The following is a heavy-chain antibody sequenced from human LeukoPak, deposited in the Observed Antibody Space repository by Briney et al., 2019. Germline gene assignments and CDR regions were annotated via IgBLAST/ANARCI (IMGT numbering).Heavy chain of an antibody. D-gene: IGHD2-2*02. CDR1: GFTFSDYY. CDR3: ARVSVLYPDAFDI. Sequence: GGSLRLSCAASGFTFSDYYMSWIPQAPGKGLEWVSYISSSGSTIYYADSVKGRFTISRDNAKNSLYLQMNSLRAEDTAVYYCARVSVLYPDAFDIWGQGTMVTVSS. J-gene: IGHJ3*02. CDR2: ISSSGSTI. V-gene: IGHV3-11*04.